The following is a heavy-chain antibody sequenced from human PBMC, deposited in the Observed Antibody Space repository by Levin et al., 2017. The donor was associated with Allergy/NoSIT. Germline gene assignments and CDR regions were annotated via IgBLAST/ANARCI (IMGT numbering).Heavy chain of an antibody. Sequence: SQTLSLTCTVSGVSIRSSTDYWVWIRQPPGKGLEWIGTLYYGGSIFYNPSLESRVTISVDTSDNRLSLTLTSVTAADTAVYYCARHKAAEGFSNSYSGSDSWGQGTLVTVSS. CDR1: GVSIRSSTDY. CDR3: ARHKAAEGFSNSYSGSDS. D-gene: IGHD6-13*01. V-gene: IGHV4-39*01. CDR2: LYYGGSI. J-gene: IGHJ4*02.